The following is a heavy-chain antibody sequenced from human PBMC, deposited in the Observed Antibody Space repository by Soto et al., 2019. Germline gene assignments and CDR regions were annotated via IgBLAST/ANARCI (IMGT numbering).Heavy chain of an antibody. CDR3: ATSIVVVSLPNFDY. J-gene: IGHJ4*02. Sequence: GGSLRLSCAASGFTFSSYAMHWVRQAPGKGLEWVAVISYDGSNKYYADSVKGRFTISRDNSKNTLYLQMNSLRAEDTAVYYCATSIVVVSLPNFDYWGQGTLVTVSS. D-gene: IGHD2-21*01. CDR1: GFTFSSYA. CDR2: ISYDGSNK. V-gene: IGHV3-30-3*01.